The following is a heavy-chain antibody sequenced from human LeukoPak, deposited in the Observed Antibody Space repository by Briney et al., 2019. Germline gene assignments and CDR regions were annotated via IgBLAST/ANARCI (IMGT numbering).Heavy chain of an antibody. V-gene: IGHV1-18*01. CDR2: ISAYNGNT. J-gene: IGHJ3*02. D-gene: IGHD3-10*01. CDR1: GYTFTSYG. CDR3: ARDAHYYFGSGSPIRAFDI. Sequence: GASVKVSCKASGYTFTSYGISWVRQAPGQGLEWMGWISAYNGNTDYAQKVQGRVTMTTDTSTSTAYMEVRSLRSDDTAVYYCARDAHYYFGSGSPIRAFDIWGQGTMVTVSS.